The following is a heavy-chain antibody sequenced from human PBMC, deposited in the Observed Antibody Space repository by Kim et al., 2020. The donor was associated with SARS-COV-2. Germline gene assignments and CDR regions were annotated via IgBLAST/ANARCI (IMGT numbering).Heavy chain of an antibody. J-gene: IGHJ6*02. V-gene: IGHV3-33*05. CDR1: GFTFSSYG. CDR3: ARVGGYYDSRGVYGMDV. Sequence: GGSLRLSCAASGFTFSSYGMHWVRQAPGKGLEWVAVISSDGSNKYYADSVKGRFTISRDNSKNTLYLQMNSLRAEDTAVYYCARVGGYYDSRGVYGMDVWGQGTTGTVSS. CDR2: ISSDGSNK. D-gene: IGHD3-22*01.